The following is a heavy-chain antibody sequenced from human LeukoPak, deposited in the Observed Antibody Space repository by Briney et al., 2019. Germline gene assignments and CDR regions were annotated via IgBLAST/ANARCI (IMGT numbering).Heavy chain of an antibody. J-gene: IGHJ4*02. CDR2: IYTSGST. D-gene: IGHD3-22*01. CDR3: ARDSSAYFDY. CDR1: GSSISSGSYY. Sequence: PSQTLSLTCTVSGSSISSGSYYWSWIRQPAGKGLEWIGRIYTSGSTNYNPSLKSRVAISVDTSKNQFSLKLSSVTAADTAVYYCARDSSAYFDYWGQGTLVTVSS. V-gene: IGHV4-61*02.